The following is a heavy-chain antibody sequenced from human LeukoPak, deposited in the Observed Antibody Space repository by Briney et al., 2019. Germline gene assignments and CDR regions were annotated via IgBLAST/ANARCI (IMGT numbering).Heavy chain of an antibody. V-gene: IGHV3-23*01. Sequence: GGSLRLSCAASGFTFDNYAMNWVRQAPGKGLEWVLGISGSGVNTYYADSVMGRFTISRDNSKNTLYLQLNSLRGEDTAIYYCARDTSYNYGAHAMDVWGQGTTVTVSS. CDR3: ARDTSYNYGAHAMDV. J-gene: IGHJ6*02. CDR1: GFTFDNYA. CDR2: ISGSGVNT. D-gene: IGHD4/OR15-4a*01.